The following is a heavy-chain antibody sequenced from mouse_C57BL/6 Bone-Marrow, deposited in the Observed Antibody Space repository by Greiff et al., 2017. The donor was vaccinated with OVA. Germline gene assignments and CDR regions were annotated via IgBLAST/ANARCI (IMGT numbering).Heavy chain of an antibody. Sequence: VQLVESGAELARPGASVKLSCKASGYTFTSYGISWVKQSTGQGLEWIGEIYPRSGNTYYNEKFKGKATLTADKSSSTAYMELRSLTSEDSAVYFCARREGSSGLYYFDYWGQGTTLTVSS. J-gene: IGHJ2*01. D-gene: IGHD3-2*02. CDR3: ARREGSSGLYYFDY. V-gene: IGHV1-81*01. CDR1: GYTFTSYG. CDR2: IYPRSGNT.